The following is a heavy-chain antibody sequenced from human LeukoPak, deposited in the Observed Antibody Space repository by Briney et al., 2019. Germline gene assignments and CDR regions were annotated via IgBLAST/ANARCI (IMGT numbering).Heavy chain of an antibody. V-gene: IGHV3-74*01. CDR2: ISGDGTTT. CDR1: GFTFSSYW. CDR3: ASRWSGED. D-gene: IGHD2-15*01. Sequence: GGSLRLSCAASGFTFSSYWMHWVRQAPGKGLLWVSHISGDGTTTSYADSVKGRFTISRDNAKNTLYLQMNSLRAEDTAVYYCASRWSGEDWGQRTLVTVSS. J-gene: IGHJ4*02.